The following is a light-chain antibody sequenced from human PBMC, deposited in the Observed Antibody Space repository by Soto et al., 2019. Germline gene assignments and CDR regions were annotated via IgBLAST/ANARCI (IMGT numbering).Light chain of an antibody. CDR2: DIN. CDR1: SSDIGGYIF. V-gene: IGLV2-14*01. J-gene: IGLJ1*01. Sequence: QSVLTQPASVSGSPGQSITVSCTGTSSDIGGYIFVSWYQQHPGKAPKLMIYDINNRPSGVSKRFSGSKSGNTASLTISGLQAEDEADYYCVSYTARSSHVFGTGTKLTVL. CDR3: VSYTARSSHV.